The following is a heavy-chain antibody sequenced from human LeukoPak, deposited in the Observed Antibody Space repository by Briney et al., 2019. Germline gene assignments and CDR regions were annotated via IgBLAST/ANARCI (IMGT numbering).Heavy chain of an antibody. D-gene: IGHD7-27*01. Sequence: GGSLRLSCAASGFTFSSYGMHWVRQAPGKGLEWVAFIRYGGSSKYYADSVKGRFTISRDNSKNTLYLQMNSLRAEDTAVYYCAKDNWAWGQGTLVAVSS. CDR3: AKDNWA. V-gene: IGHV3-30*02. J-gene: IGHJ5*02. CDR2: IRYGGSSK. CDR1: GFTFSSYG.